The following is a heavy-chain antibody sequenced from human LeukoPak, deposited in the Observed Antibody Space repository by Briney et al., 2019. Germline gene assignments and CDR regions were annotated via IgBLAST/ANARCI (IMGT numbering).Heavy chain of an antibody. CDR2: IYYSGST. Sequence: SETLSLTCTVSGGSISSYYWSWIRQPPGKGLEWIGYIYYSGSTNYNPSLKSRLTISVDTSKNEFSLKLSSVTASDTAVYYCARQGIQVWLPFDYWGQGTLVTVSS. CDR1: GGSISSYY. J-gene: IGHJ4*02. CDR3: ARQGIQVWLPFDY. D-gene: IGHD5-18*01. V-gene: IGHV4-59*08.